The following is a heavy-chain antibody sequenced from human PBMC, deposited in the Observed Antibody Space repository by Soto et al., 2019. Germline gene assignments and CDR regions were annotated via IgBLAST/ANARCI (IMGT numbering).Heavy chain of an antibody. CDR3: ARGVWVDSAFVS. Sequence: QVQLLESGPELVKPSETLSLTCTVSGGSISSGDDYWNWIRQNPRKGLECIGYIYYSGSTYYNPSLKSRATISVDTSKNQVSLKLSSVTAADTAVYYCARGVWVDSAFVSWGQGTRVTVSS. CDR2: IYYSGST. V-gene: IGHV4-31*03. J-gene: IGHJ4*02. CDR1: GGSISSGDDY. D-gene: IGHD3-16*01.